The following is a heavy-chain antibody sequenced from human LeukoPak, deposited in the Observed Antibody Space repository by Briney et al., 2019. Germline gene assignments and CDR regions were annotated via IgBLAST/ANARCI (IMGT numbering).Heavy chain of an antibody. D-gene: IGHD6-13*01. J-gene: IGHJ3*02. CDR2: LSGSAGST. Sequence: PGGSLRLSCAASGFTFSTYAMSWVRQAPGKGLEWVSALSGSAGSTFYADSVKGQFTISRDNSKNTLFLQMNSLRAEDTAVYYCARDLRYSSSWYGGKNDAFDIWGQGTMVTVSS. CDR1: GFTFSTYA. CDR3: ARDLRYSSSWYGGKNDAFDI. V-gene: IGHV3-23*01.